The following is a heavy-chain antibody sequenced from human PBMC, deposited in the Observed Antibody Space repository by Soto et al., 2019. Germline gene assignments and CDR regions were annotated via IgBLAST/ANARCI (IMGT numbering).Heavy chain of an antibody. D-gene: IGHD5-12*01. V-gene: IGHV4-39*01. J-gene: IGHJ4*02. CDR3: ARLRRDGYNLGY. CDR2: IYYSGST. Sequence: SETLSLTCTVSGGSISSRSYYWGWIRQPPGKGLEWIGSIYYSGSTYYNPSLKSRVTISVDTSKNQFSLKLSSVTAADTAVYYCARLRRDGYNLGYWGQRTLVTVSS. CDR1: GGSISSRSYY.